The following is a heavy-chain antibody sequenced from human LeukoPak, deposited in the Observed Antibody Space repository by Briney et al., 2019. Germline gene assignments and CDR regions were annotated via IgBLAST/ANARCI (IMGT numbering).Heavy chain of an antibody. CDR3: AKDGAWLRFDD. CDR2: ISPGGGPT. CDR1: GFPFSSHG. D-gene: IGHD5-12*01. Sequence: GTLRLSCAGSGFPFSSHGMNWVRQAPGKGLEWVSGISPGGGPTYYADSVRGRFSISRDDLKNTVYLQMKNLTAEDTAVYYCAKDGAWLRFDDWGQGILVTVSP. J-gene: IGHJ4*02. V-gene: IGHV3-23*01.